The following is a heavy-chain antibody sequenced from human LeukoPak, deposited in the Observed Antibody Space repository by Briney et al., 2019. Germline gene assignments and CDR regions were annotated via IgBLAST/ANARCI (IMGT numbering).Heavy chain of an antibody. CDR3: ATGTMTTGGSGSFFDY. V-gene: IGHV4-39*01. CDR1: SGSISSSSPY. CDR2: IYYSGST. D-gene: IGHD4-17*01. Sequence: SETLSLTCSVSSGSISSSSPYWGWIRQPPGKGLEWIGSIYYSGSTYYNPSLKSRVIISVDTPKNQFSLKLSSVTAADTAVYYCATGTMTTGGSGSFFDYWGQGTLVTVS. J-gene: IGHJ4*02.